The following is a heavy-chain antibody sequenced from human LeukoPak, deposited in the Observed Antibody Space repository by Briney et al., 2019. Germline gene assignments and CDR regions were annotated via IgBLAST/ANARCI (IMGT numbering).Heavy chain of an antibody. CDR1: GFTFSSYS. V-gene: IGHV3-48*01. D-gene: IGHD3-22*01. Sequence: GGSLRLSCAASGFTFSSYSMNWVRQAPGKGLEWVSYISSSSSTIYYADSVKGRFTISRDNAKNSLYLQMNSLRAEDPAVYYCARVADYYDSSGGAFDIWGQGTMVTVSS. CDR3: ARVADYYDSSGGAFDI. J-gene: IGHJ3*02. CDR2: ISSSSSTI.